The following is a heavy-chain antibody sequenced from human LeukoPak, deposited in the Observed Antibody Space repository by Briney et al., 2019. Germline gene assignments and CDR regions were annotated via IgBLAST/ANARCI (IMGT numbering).Heavy chain of an antibody. V-gene: IGHV4-39*07. Sequence: SETLSLTCTVSGGSISSSSYYWGWIRQPPRKGLEWIGSIYYSGSTYYNPSLKSRVTISVDTSKNQFSLKLSSVTAADTALYSCARVVPHYITIFGMVIAGGHPDYWGQGTLVTVSS. D-gene: IGHD3-3*01. CDR1: GGSISSSSYY. CDR3: ARVVPHYITIFGMVIAGGHPDY. J-gene: IGHJ4*02. CDR2: IYYSGST.